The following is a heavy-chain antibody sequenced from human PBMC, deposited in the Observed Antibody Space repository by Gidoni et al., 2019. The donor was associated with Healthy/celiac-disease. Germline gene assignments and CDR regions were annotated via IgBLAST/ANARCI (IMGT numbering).Heavy chain of an antibody. CDR2: IYTSGST. CDR3: ARDIQAAAGFAEYFQH. Sequence: QVQLQESGPGLVKPSQTLSLTCTVSGGSISSGSYYWSWIRQPAGKGLEWIGRIYTSGSTNYNPSLKSRVTISVDTSKNQFSLKLSSVTAADTAVYYCARDIQAAAGFAEYFQHWGQGTLVTVSS. J-gene: IGHJ1*01. V-gene: IGHV4-61*02. CDR1: GGSISSGSYY. D-gene: IGHD6-13*01.